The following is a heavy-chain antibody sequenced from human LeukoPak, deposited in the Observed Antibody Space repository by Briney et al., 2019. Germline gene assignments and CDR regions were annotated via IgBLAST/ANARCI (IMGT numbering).Heavy chain of an antibody. CDR3: ARGSRGYFDY. Sequence: PSETLSLTCTVSGGSVSSAGYFWTWIRQHPGEGLEWIGYIYYSGSTYYNPSLKSRVTISVDTSKNQFSLKLSSVTAADTAVYYCARGSRGYFDYWGQGTLVTVSS. V-gene: IGHV4-31*03. J-gene: IGHJ4*02. D-gene: IGHD3-10*01. CDR1: GGSVSSAGYF. CDR2: IYYSGST.